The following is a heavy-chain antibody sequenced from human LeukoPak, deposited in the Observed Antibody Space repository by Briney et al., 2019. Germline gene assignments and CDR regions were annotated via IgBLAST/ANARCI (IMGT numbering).Heavy chain of an antibody. CDR1: GYTFTDYY. CDR3: ARPLGAIGGYRCCELDY. J-gene: IGHJ4*02. V-gene: IGHV1-2*02. CDR2: INPKTGDT. Sequence: ASVKVSCKASGYTFTDYYIHWVRQAPGQGLEWMGWINPKTGDTKYALRFQGKLTMTRDTSISTMYMELSSLSSDDTAAYYCARPLGAIGGYRCCELDYWGQGTLVTVSS. D-gene: IGHD3-22*01.